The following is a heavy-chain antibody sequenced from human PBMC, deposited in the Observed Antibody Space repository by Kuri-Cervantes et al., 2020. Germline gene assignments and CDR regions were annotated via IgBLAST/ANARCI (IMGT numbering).Heavy chain of an antibody. CDR1: GFIFSDYA. CDR3: ARDLERMLYYYYGMDV. Sequence: GESLKISCAVSGFIFSDYAMHWDRQAPGKGPEWVAVISHDGGNEYYTDSVKGRFTISRDNSKNTLYLQMNSLRAEDTAVYYCARDLERMLYYYYGMDVWGQGTTVTVSS. CDR2: ISHDGGNE. J-gene: IGHJ6*02. D-gene: IGHD1-1*01. V-gene: IGHV3-30*03.